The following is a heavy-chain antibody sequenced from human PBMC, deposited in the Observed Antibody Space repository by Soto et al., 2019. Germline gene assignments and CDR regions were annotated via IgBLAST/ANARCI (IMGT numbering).Heavy chain of an antibody. CDR1: GDPISSSKW. CDR3: ARLNRDYYYYGMDV. CDR2: IDQNGIT. V-gene: IGHV4-4*02. J-gene: IGHJ6*02. Sequence: LSLTCAVSGDPISSSKWWTWVRQTPGKGLEWIGKIDQNGITNYNPSLESRVTILKDNSKNQLSLKLTSVSAVDSAVYYCARLNRDYYYYGMDVWGQGATVTVSS.